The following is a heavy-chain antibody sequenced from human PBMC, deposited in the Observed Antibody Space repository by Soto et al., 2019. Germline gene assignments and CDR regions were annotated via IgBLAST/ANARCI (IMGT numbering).Heavy chain of an antibody. CDR2: ISYDGSNK. J-gene: IGHJ6*02. Sequence: GGSLILSCAASGFTFSSYGMHWVRQAPGKGLEWVAVISYDGSNKYYADSVKGRFTISRDNSKNTLYLQMNSLRAEYTAVYYCAKDPAVYSYDNNYYYYYGMDVWGQGTTVTVS. D-gene: IGHD5-18*01. CDR1: GFTFSSYG. V-gene: IGHV3-30*18. CDR3: AKDPAVYSYDNNYYYYYGMDV.